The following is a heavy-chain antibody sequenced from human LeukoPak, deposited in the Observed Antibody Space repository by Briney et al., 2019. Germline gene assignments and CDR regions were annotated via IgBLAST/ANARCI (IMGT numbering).Heavy chain of an antibody. D-gene: IGHD6-13*01. Sequence: GESLRISCKGSGYTFTDYWIGWVRQMPGKGLEWMGIIYPGDSDTRYSPSFQGQVTISTDKSISTAYLQWSSLKASDTAMYYCASGAAIAAAYWGQGTLVTVSS. CDR2: IYPGDSDT. CDR1: GYTFTDYW. CDR3: ASGAAIAAAY. V-gene: IGHV5-51*01. J-gene: IGHJ4*02.